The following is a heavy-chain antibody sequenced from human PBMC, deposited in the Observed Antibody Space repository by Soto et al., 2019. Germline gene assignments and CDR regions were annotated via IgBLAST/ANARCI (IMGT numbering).Heavy chain of an antibody. D-gene: IGHD3-10*01. J-gene: IGHJ4*02. CDR2: INTDGSST. Sequence: EVQLVESGGGLVQPGGSLRLSCAVSGFTFSSFWMHWVRQAPGEGLVWVSRINTDGSSTSYADSVKGRFTISRDNDKNTLYLQMNSLRVEDTAMFYCGKRGVDTFGLSYWGQGTLVTVSS. CDR1: GFTFSSFW. V-gene: IGHV3-74*01. CDR3: GKRGVDTFGLSY.